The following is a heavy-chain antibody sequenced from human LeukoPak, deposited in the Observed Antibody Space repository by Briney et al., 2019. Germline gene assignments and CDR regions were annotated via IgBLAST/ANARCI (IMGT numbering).Heavy chain of an antibody. CDR1: GGSFSGYY. V-gene: IGHV4-34*01. D-gene: IGHD3-22*01. CDR2: INHSGST. J-gene: IGHJ4*02. Sequence: SETLSLTCAVYGGSFSGYYWSWIRQPPGKGLEWIGEINHSGSTNYNPSLKSRVTISVDTSKNQFSLKLSSVTAADTAVYYCARGPNLYYYDSSGYDYWGQGTLVTVSS. CDR3: ARGPNLYYYDSSGYDY.